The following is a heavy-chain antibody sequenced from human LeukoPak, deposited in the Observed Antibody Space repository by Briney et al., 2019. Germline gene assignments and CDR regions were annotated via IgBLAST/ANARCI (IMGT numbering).Heavy chain of an antibody. Sequence: SETLSLTCTVSGGSISSYYWSWIRQPPGKGLEWIGYIYYSGSTNYNPSLKSRVTMSVDTSKSQFSLKLSSVTAADTAVYYCARGPTTVTRAFDYWGQGTRVTVSS. CDR1: GGSISSYY. D-gene: IGHD4-17*01. CDR3: ARGPTTVTRAFDY. CDR2: IYYSGST. V-gene: IGHV4-59*12. J-gene: IGHJ4*02.